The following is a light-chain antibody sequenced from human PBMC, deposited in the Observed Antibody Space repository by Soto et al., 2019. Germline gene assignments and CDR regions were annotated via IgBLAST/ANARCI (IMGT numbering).Light chain of an antibody. V-gene: IGLV2-11*01. CDR2: DVN. Sequence: QSALTQPRSVSGSPGQSVTISCTGTSSDVGGYNYVSWYQQHPGKAPKLMIYDVNKRPSGVPDRFSGSKSGSTASLTISGLQVEDEADYYCCSSGGSPTYVFGTGTKVTVL. CDR1: SSDVGGYNY. J-gene: IGLJ1*01. CDR3: CSSGGSPTYV.